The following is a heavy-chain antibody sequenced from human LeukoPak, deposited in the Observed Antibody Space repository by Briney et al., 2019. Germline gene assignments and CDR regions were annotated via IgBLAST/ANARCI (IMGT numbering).Heavy chain of an antibody. V-gene: IGHV1-24*01. CDR2: FDPEDGET. D-gene: IGHD2-21*02. Sequence: RGASVKVSCKVSGYTLTELSMHWVRQAPGKGLEWMGGFDPEDGETIYAQKFQGRVTMTEDTSTDTAYMELSSLGSEDTAVYYCATESWGYCGGDCYEWGQGTLVTVSS. CDR1: GYTLTELS. CDR3: ATESWGYCGGDCYE. J-gene: IGHJ4*02.